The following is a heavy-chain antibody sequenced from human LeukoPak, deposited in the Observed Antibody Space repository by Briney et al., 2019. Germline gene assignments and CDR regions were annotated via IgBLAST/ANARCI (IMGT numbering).Heavy chain of an antibody. CDR2: INSDGSST. CDR3: ARGPHYYDKSVAFDI. J-gene: IGHJ3*02. D-gene: IGHD3-22*01. Sequence: GGSLRLSCAASGFTFSSYWMHWVRQAPGKGLVWVSRINSDGSSTSYADSVKGRFTISRDNAKNTLCLQMNSLRAEDTAVYYCARGPHYYDKSVAFDIWGQGTMVTVSS. V-gene: IGHV3-74*01. CDR1: GFTFSSYW.